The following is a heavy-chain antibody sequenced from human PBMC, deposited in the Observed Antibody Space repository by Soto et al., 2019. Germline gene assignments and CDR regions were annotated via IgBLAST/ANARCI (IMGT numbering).Heavy chain of an antibody. CDR2: IIPIFGTA. Sequence: GASVKVSCKASGGTFSSYAISWVRQAPGQGLEWMGGIIPIFGTANYAQKFQGRVTITADESTSTAYMELSSLRSEDTAVYYCAGVPAANPYYYYYGMDVWGQGTTVTVSS. J-gene: IGHJ6*02. CDR3: AGVPAANPYYYYYGMDV. D-gene: IGHD2-2*01. V-gene: IGHV1-69*13. CDR1: GGTFSSYA.